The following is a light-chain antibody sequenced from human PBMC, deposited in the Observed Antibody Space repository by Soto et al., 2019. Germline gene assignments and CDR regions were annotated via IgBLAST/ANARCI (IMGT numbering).Light chain of an antibody. CDR3: QQYDIYPLT. Sequence: DIQMTQSPSTLSASVGDRVTITCRASQSISSWLAWYQQKPEKAPKLLIYKASSLESGVPSRFSGSGSGTEFTLTISSLQPDDFASSFCQQYDIYPLTFGGGTQVEIK. CDR1: QSISSW. CDR2: KAS. V-gene: IGKV1-5*03. J-gene: IGKJ4*01.